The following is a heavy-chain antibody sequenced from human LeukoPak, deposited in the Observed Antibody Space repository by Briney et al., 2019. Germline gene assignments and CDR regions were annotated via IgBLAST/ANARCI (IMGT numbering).Heavy chain of an antibody. D-gene: IGHD2-2*01. CDR2: FSYSGSP. CDR3: ARPAGYCSTASCYEYFDY. CDR1: GGSIRSSSSY. V-gene: IGHV4-39*01. J-gene: IGHJ4*02. Sequence: SETLSLTCTVSGGSIRSSSSYWGWVRQPPGKGLEWVGSFSYSGSPNYNPSLKSGVTISVDMSKGQFSLKLTSATAADTAVYYCARPAGYCSTASCYEYFDYWGQGTLVTVSS.